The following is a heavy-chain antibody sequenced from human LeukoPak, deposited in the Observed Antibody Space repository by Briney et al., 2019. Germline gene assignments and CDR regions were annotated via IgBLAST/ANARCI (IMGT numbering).Heavy chain of an antibody. J-gene: IGHJ4*02. Sequence: GGSLRLSCAASRFTFSSYGMHWVRQAPGKGLEWVAVISYDGSNKYYADSVKGRFTISRDNSKNTLYLQMNSLRAEDTAVYYCAKDVERGYSSSWYNYWGQGTLVTVSS. V-gene: IGHV3-30*18. CDR1: RFTFSSYG. D-gene: IGHD6-13*01. CDR3: AKDVERGYSSSWYNY. CDR2: ISYDGSNK.